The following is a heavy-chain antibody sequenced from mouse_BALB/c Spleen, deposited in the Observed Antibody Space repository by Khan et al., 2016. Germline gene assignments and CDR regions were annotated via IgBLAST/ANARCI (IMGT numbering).Heavy chain of an antibody. CDR1: GYSFIGYF. J-gene: IGHJ4*01. CDR3: ARDYGSLRGAMDY. Sequence: EVQLQESGPELVKPGASVKISCKASGYSFIGYFMNWVMQSHGKSLEWIGRINPYNGDTFYNQKFKGKATLTVDKSSSTAHMELRSLASEDSAVYYCARDYGSLRGAMDYWGQGTSVTVSS. D-gene: IGHD1-1*01. V-gene: IGHV1-20*02. CDR2: INPYNGDT.